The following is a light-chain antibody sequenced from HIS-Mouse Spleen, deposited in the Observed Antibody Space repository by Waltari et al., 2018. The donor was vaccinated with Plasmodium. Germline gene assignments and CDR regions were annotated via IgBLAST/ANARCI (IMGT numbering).Light chain of an antibody. Sequence: SYELTKPPSVSVSPAQTARITCSGEALQKKYAYWYQQKSGQAPVLVIYEDSKRPSGIPERFSGSSSGTMATLTISGAQVEDEADYYCYSTDSSGNHRVFGGGTKLTVL. CDR2: EDS. CDR1: ALQKKY. V-gene: IGLV3-10*01. J-gene: IGLJ3*02. CDR3: YSTDSSGNHRV.